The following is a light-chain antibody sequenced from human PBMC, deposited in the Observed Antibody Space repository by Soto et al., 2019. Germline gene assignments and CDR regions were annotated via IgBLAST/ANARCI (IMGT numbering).Light chain of an antibody. V-gene: IGKV1-13*02. CDR2: DVS. CDR3: QQFNSYPIS. CDR1: QDIRGA. Sequence: AIQLTQSPSSLSASVGDRVTITCRASQDIRGALAWYQQKPGKAPKILIYDVSSLQSGVPSRFSGSSSGTEFTLTISGLQPEDFATYYCQQFNSYPISFGQGTRLDIK. J-gene: IGKJ5*01.